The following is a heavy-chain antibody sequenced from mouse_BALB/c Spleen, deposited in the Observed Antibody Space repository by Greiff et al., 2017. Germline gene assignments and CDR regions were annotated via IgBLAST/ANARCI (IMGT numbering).Heavy chain of an antibody. CDR1: GFTFSSYA. Sequence: EVHLVESGGGLVKPGGSLKLSCAASGFTFSSYAMSWVRQTPEKRLEWVASISSGGSTYYPDSVKGRFTISRDNARNILYLQMSSLRSEDTAMYYCARVGYYDYDWFAYWGQGTLVTVSA. V-gene: IGHV5-6-5*01. D-gene: IGHD2-4*01. J-gene: IGHJ3*01. CDR2: ISSGGST. CDR3: ARVGYYDYDWFAY.